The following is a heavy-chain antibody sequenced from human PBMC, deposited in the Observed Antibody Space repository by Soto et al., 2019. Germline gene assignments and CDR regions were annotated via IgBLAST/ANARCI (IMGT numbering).Heavy chain of an antibody. V-gene: IGHV3-30-3*01. D-gene: IGHD2-21*02. CDR2: ISYDGRET. Sequence: VGSLRLSCAASGFTFSAYAFHWVRQAPGKGLEWLSVISYDGRETHYADSVEGRFIISRDSSKKTAYLQMNSLRGDDTAVYFCATDPVAVTGSFIDSWGQGTLVTVSS. J-gene: IGHJ4*02. CDR3: ATDPVAVTGSFIDS. CDR1: GFTFSAYA.